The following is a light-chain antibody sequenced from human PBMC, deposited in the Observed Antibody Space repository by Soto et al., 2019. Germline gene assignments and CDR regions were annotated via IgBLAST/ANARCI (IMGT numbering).Light chain of an antibody. CDR3: QQSYSIPRT. V-gene: IGKV1-39*01. Sequence: DIQITHSPSSLSASVGDRVTITCRTSQTITTYLNWYQQKPGKAPKLLIYAASSLQIGVPPRFSGSGSGTDFTLAISSLQPEDFATYYCQQSYSIPRTLGQGTKVDIK. CDR1: QTITTY. CDR2: AAS. J-gene: IGKJ1*01.